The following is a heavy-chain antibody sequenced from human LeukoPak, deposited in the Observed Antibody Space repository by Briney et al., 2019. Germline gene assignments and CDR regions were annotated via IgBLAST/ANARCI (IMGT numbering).Heavy chain of an antibody. CDR3: ATLKGGPKNWYFDL. V-gene: IGHV1-2*06. D-gene: IGHD3-16*01. J-gene: IGHJ2*01. CDR2: INPNSGGT. CDR1: GYTFTGYY. Sequence: ASVKASCKASGYTFTGYYMHWVRQAPGQGLEWMGRINPNSGGTNYAQKFQGRVTMTRDTSISTAYMELSRLRSDDTAVYYCATLKGGPKNWYFDLWGRGTLVTDSS.